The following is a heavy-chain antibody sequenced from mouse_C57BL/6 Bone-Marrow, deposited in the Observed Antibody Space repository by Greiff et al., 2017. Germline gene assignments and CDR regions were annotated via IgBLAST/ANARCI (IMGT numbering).Heavy chain of an antibody. Sequence: QVQLKQSGPGLVQPSQSLSITCTVSGFSLTSYGVHWVRQSPGKGLEWLGVIWRGGSTDYNAAFMSRLSITKDNSKSQVFFKMNSLQADDTAIYYCAKKGIYDGYYGYAIDYWGQGTSVTVSS. D-gene: IGHD2-3*01. CDR1: GFSLTSYG. CDR2: IWRGGST. V-gene: IGHV2-5*01. J-gene: IGHJ4*01. CDR3: AKKGIYDGYYGYAIDY.